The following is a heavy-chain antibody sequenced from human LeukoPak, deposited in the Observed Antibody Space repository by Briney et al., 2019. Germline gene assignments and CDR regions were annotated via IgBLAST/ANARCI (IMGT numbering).Heavy chain of an antibody. CDR3: ARDWAAAAGNLDY. V-gene: IGHV3-21*01. CDR1: GFTFSSYS. CDR2: ISSSSSYI. D-gene: IGHD6-13*01. Sequence: GGSLRLSCAASGFTFSSYSMNWVRQAPGKGLEWVSSISSSSSYIYYADSVKGRFTISRDNAKNSLYLQMNSLRAEDTAVYYCARDWAAAAGNLDYWGQGTLVTVSS. J-gene: IGHJ4*02.